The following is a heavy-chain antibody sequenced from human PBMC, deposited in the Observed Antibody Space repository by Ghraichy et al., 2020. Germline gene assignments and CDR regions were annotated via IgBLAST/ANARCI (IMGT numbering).Heavy chain of an antibody. CDR2: IYTSGST. J-gene: IGHJ5*02. Sequence: SETLSLTCTVSGGSISSYYWSWIRQPAGKGLEWIGRIYTSGSTNYNPSLKSRVTMSVDTSKNQFSLKLSSVTAADTAVYYCARAWSTIFGVVTTNWFDPWGQGTLVTVSS. D-gene: IGHD3-3*01. CDR3: ARAWSTIFGVVTTNWFDP. CDR1: GGSISSYY. V-gene: IGHV4-4*07.